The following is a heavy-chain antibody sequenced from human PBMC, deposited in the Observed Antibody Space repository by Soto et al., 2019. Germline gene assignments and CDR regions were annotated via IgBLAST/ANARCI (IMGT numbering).Heavy chain of an antibody. V-gene: IGHV3-11*01. CDR2: ISSSGSTI. CDR3: ARDLYGDYLRAFDM. CDR1: GFTFSDYY. D-gene: IGHD4-17*01. J-gene: IGHJ3*02. Sequence: GGSLRLSCAASGFTFSDYYMSWIRQAPGKGLEWVSYISSSGSTIYYADSVKGRFTISRDNAKNSLYLQMNSLRAEDTALYYCARDLYGDYLRAFDMWGQGAMVTVSS.